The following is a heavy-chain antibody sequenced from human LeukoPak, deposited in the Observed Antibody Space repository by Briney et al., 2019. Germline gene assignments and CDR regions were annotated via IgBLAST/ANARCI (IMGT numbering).Heavy chain of an antibody. CDR3: VTGFTTMAVDYFDY. J-gene: IGHJ4*02. V-gene: IGHV1-24*01. Sequence: ASVKVSCKVSGKTLSDLSIHWLRQPPGRGLEWLGGSDPEDGERIYAQMFQGRVTMTEDTSIDTAYMELSSLRSEDTAVYYCVTGFTTMAVDYFDYWGQGTLVTVSP. D-gene: IGHD5-18*01. CDR2: SDPEDGER. CDR1: GKTLSDLS.